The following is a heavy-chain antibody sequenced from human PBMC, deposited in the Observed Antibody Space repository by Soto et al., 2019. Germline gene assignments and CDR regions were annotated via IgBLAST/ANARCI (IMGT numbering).Heavy chain of an antibody. CDR3: ARDQDYYYYGMDV. V-gene: IGHV3-33*01. J-gene: IGHJ6*02. CDR2: IWYDGSNK. Sequence: GGSLRLSCAASGFTFSSYGMHWVRQAPGKGLEWVAVIWYDGSNKYYADSVKGRFTISRDNSKNTLYLQMNSLRAEDTAVYYCARDQDYYYYGMDVWGQGTTVTVSS. CDR1: GFTFSSYG.